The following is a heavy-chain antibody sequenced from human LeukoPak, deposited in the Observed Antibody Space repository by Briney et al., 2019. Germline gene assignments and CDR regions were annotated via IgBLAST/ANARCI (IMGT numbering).Heavy chain of an antibody. J-gene: IGHJ4*02. CDR3: ARGPRSSPMEYFDY. V-gene: IGHV3-64*02. Sequence: PGGSLRLSCAASGFTFSSYAMHWVRQAPGKGLEYVSAISSNGGSTYYADSVRGRFTISRDNSENTLYLQMGSLRAEDMAVYYCARGPRSSPMEYFDYWGQGTLVTVSS. D-gene: IGHD6-13*01. CDR1: GFTFSSYA. CDR2: ISSNGGST.